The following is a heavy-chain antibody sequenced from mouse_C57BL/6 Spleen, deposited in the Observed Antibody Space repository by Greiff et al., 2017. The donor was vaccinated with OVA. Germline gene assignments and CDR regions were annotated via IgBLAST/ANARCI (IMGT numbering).Heavy chain of an antibody. CDR1: GFTFRSYA. CDR3: ARDGEGFFFDY. V-gene: IGHV5-4*01. CDR2: ISDGGSYT. J-gene: IGHJ2*01. Sequence: EVKLMESGGGLVKPGGSLKLSCAASGFTFRSYAMSWVRQTPEKRLEWVATISDGGSYTYYPDNVKGRFTISRDNAKNNLYLQMSHLKSEDTAMYYCARDGEGFFFDYWGQGTTLTVSS.